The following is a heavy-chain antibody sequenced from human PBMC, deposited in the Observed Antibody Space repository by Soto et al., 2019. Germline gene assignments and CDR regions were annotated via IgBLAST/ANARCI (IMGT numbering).Heavy chain of an antibody. V-gene: IGHV1-69*13. D-gene: IGHD5-12*01. J-gene: IGHJ1*01. CDR2: IIPVFGRP. CDR1: GGTFSSFG. Sequence: SVKVSCKASGGTFSSFGISWVRQAPGQGLEWMGGIIPVFGRPNYAQRFRGRLTITADESTNTGYMELIDLRSEDTAVYYCAREGSGHNFWGQGTQVTVSS. CDR3: AREGSGHNF.